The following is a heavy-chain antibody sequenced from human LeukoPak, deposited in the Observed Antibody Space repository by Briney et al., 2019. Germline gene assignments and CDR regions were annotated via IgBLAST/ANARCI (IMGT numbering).Heavy chain of an antibody. V-gene: IGHV1-18*01. Sequence: ASVKVSCKASGYTFTSYGFSWVRQAPGQGLEWMGWISAYNGNTNYAQKFQGRVTMTTDTSTSTAYMELKSLRSDDTAVYYCARDSWSGYPIDYWGQGTLVTVSS. CDR1: GYTFTSYG. CDR3: ARDSWSGYPIDY. D-gene: IGHD3-3*01. CDR2: ISAYNGNT. J-gene: IGHJ4*02.